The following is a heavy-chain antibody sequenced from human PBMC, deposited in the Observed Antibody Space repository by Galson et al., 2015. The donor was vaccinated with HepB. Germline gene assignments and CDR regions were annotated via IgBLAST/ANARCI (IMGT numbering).Heavy chain of an antibody. J-gene: IGHJ6*02. CDR1: GFTFSDYY. V-gene: IGHV3-11*06. Sequence: SLRLSCAASGFTFSDYYMSWIRQAPGKGLEWVSYISSSSSYTNYADSVKGRFTISRDNAKNSLYLQMNSLRAEDTAVYYCAREEEYYDILTGYYTHYYYYGMDVWGQGTTVTVSS. D-gene: IGHD3-9*01. CDR2: ISSSSSYT. CDR3: AREEEYYDILTGYYTHYYYYGMDV.